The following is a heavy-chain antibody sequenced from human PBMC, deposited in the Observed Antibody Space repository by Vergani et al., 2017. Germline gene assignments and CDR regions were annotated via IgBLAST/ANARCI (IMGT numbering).Heavy chain of an antibody. CDR3: ARGDYYGSGFLYYYGMDV. D-gene: IGHD3-10*01. CDR1: GFTFSSYW. J-gene: IGHJ6*02. Sequence: EVQLVESGGGLVQPGGSLRLSCAASGFTFSSYWMSWVRQAPGKGLEWVANIKQDGSEKYYVDSVKGRFTISRDNAKNSLYLQMNSLRAEDTAVYYCARGDYYGSGFLYYYGMDVWGQGTTVTVSS. CDR2: IKQDGSEK. V-gene: IGHV3-7*01.